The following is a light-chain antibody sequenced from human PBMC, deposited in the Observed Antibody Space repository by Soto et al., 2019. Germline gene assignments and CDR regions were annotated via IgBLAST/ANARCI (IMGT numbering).Light chain of an antibody. V-gene: IGLV2-14*01. CDR1: SSDY. Sequence: QSALTQPASVSGSPGQSITISCTGTSSDYVSWYQQHPGKAPKFLTSEVSNRPSGVSNRFYGSKSGNTASLTISGLQADDEADYYCSSYTTSSATLYVFGTGTKVTVL. CDR3: SSYTTSSATLYV. CDR2: EVS. J-gene: IGLJ1*01.